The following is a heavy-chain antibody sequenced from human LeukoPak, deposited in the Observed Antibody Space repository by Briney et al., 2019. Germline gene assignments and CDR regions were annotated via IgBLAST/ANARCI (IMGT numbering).Heavy chain of an antibody. V-gene: IGHV3-53*01. Sequence: GGSLRLSCAASGFTVSTNYMTWVRQAPGKELEWVSVIYSGGSTYYADPVRGRFTISRDNSKNTLYLQMNSLRAEDTAVYYCTRVLVVDSSGYYGYYFDYWGQGTLVTVSS. J-gene: IGHJ4*02. D-gene: IGHD3-22*01. CDR2: IYSGGST. CDR1: GFTVSTNY. CDR3: TRVLVVDSSGYYGYYFDY.